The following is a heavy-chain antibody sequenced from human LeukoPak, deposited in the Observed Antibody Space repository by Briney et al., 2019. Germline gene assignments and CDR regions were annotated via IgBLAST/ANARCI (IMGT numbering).Heavy chain of an antibody. J-gene: IGHJ4*02. CDR1: GGTFSSYA. CDR2: IIPIFGTA. D-gene: IGHD4-17*01. CDR3: AENLTQNPYGDPFDY. Sequence: ASVKVSCKASGGTFSSYAISWVRQAPGQGLEWMGGIIPIFGTANYAQKFQGRVTITADESTSTAYMELSSLRSEDTAVYYCAENLTQNPYGDPFDYWGQGTLVTVSS. V-gene: IGHV1-69*13.